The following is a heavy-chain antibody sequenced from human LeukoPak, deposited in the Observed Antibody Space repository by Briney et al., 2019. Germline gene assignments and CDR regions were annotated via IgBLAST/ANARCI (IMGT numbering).Heavy chain of an antibody. D-gene: IGHD3-10*01. Sequence: ASVNVSCKASGGTFSSYAISWVRQATGQGLEWMGWMNPNSGNTGYAQKFQGRVTMTRNTSISTAYMELSSLRSEDTAVYYCARAPGWFGELLRDYWGQGTLVTVSS. CDR3: ARAPGWFGELLRDY. CDR1: GGTFSSYA. J-gene: IGHJ4*02. CDR2: MNPNSGNT. V-gene: IGHV1-8*02.